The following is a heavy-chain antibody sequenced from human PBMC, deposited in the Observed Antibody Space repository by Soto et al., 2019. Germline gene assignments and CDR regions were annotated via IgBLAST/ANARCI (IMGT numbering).Heavy chain of an antibody. D-gene: IGHD1-26*01. V-gene: IGHV3-23*01. CDR3: AKARFNQWELPSPYYFDY. Sequence: EVQLLESGGGLVQPGGSLRLSCAASGFTFSSYAMSWVRQAPGKGLEWVSAISGSGGSTYYADSVKGRFTISRDNSKNTLYLQMNSLRAEDTAVYYCAKARFNQWELPSPYYFDYWGQGTLVTVSS. CDR2: ISGSGGST. J-gene: IGHJ4*02. CDR1: GFTFSSYA.